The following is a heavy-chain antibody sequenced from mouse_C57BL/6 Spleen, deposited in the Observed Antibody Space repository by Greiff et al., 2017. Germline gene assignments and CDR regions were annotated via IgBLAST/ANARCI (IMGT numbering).Heavy chain of an antibody. CDR2: INPYNGGT. D-gene: IGHD2-12*01. V-gene: IGHV1-19*01. Sequence: VQLQQSGPVLVKPGASVKMSCKASGYTFTDYYMNWVKQSHGKSLEWIGVINPYNGGTSYNQKFKGKATLTVDKSSSTAYMELNSRTSEDSAVDYCARHYRDAMDYWGQGTSVTVSS. CDR3: ARHYRDAMDY. CDR1: GYTFTDYY. J-gene: IGHJ4*01.